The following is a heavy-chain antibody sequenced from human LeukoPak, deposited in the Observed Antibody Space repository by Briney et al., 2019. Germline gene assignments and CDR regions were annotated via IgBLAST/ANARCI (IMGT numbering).Heavy chain of an antibody. CDR1: GGSISTSTYY. V-gene: IGHV4-39*07. J-gene: IGHJ4*02. D-gene: IGHD3-10*01. Sequence: PSETLSFTCSVSGGSISTSTYYWGWIRQPQGKGLEWIGSIYYSGNTYYNPSLKSRVTISVDTSKNQFSLKMTSVTAADTAVYYCARETFGSGSPLDYWGQGTLVTVSS. CDR2: IYYSGNT. CDR3: ARETFGSGSPLDY.